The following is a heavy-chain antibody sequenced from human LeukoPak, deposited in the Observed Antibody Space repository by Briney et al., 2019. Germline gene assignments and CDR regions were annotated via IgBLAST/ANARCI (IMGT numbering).Heavy chain of an antibody. CDR2: ISSRTGNT. Sequence: SETLSLTRAFSGGSISRSNWWGWVRPPPGEGLEWVGDISSRTGNTNYNPSLMRRVTMSLDKSNNQFSLRLNSVTAADTAVYYCAKIYCSSVTCYVDFWGQGTLVTVSS. D-gene: IGHD2-2*01. CDR1: GGSISRSNW. V-gene: IGHV4-4*02. CDR3: AKIYCSSVTCYVDF. J-gene: IGHJ4*02.